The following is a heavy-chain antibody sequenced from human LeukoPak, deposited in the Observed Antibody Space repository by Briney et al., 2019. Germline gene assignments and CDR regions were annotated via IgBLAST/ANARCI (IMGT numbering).Heavy chain of an antibody. CDR2: INPNSGGT. J-gene: IGHJ3*02. Sequence: ASVKVSCKASGYTFTGYYMHWVRQAPGQGLEWMGWINPNSGGTNYAQKFQGRVTMTRDTSISTAYMELSRLRSDDTAAYYCARSRYYYDSSGYYDAFDIWGQGTMVTVSS. V-gene: IGHV1-2*02. D-gene: IGHD3-22*01. CDR1: GYTFTGYY. CDR3: ARSRYYYDSSGYYDAFDI.